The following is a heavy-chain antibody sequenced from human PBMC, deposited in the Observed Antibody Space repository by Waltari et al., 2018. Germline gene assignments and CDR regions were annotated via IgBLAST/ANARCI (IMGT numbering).Heavy chain of an antibody. V-gene: IGHV4-38-2*01. CDR3: ARKPIISGHYYYFDY. D-gene: IGHD1-26*01. CDR2: IYHGGST. J-gene: IGHJ4*02. Sequence: QVQLQESGPGLVEPSETLSLTCCVSGYSISSGYNGGWTGHPPGKGTDGIGNIYHGGSTSYNPSLKSRVTISVDTSKNQFSLKLNSVTAADTAVYYCARKPIISGHYYYFDYWGQGTLVTVSS. CDR1: GYSISSGYN.